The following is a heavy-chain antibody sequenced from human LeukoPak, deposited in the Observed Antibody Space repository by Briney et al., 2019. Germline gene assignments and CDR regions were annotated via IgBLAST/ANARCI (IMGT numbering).Heavy chain of an antibody. CDR3: ANLPLSSTSSGADY. D-gene: IGHD6-6*01. CDR1: GFTFSSYA. V-gene: IGHV3-23*01. Sequence: GVSLRLSCAASGFTFSSYAMSWVRQAPGKGLKWVSTISGSGGRTYYADSVKGRSTISKENSKKKMYLQMNSLRSDDTAVYSCANLPLSSTSSGADYSGQGTLVTVSS. CDR2: ISGSGGRT. J-gene: IGHJ4*02.